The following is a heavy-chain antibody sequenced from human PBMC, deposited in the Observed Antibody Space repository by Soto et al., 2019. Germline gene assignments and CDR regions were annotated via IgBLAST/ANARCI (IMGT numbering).Heavy chain of an antibody. CDR3: AAEYSSSSGYGMDV. Sequence: SVKVSCKASGFTFTSSAVQWVRQARGQRLEWIGWIVVGSGNTNYAQKFQERATITRDMSTSTAYIELSSLRSEDTAVYYCAAEYSSSSGYGMDVWGQGTTVTVSS. J-gene: IGHJ6*02. CDR1: GFTFTSSA. CDR2: IVVGSGNT. V-gene: IGHV1-58*01. D-gene: IGHD6-6*01.